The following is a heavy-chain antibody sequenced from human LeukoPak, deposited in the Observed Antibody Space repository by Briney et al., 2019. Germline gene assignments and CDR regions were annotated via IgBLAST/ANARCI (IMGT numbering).Heavy chain of an antibody. J-gene: IGHJ5*02. D-gene: IGHD2-21*02. CDR2: IYSGGST. CDR1: GGSISSSTYD. CDR3: ARSLGIVVATGLTEDDWFDP. V-gene: IGHV4-39*07. Sequence: SSETLSLTCSASGGSISSSTYDWGWIRQSPGKGLEWIGTIYSGGSTYYNPSLKSRVTLSVDTSKNHFYLKLNSVTAADTAVYYCARSLGIVVATGLTEDDWFDPWDQGTLVTVSS.